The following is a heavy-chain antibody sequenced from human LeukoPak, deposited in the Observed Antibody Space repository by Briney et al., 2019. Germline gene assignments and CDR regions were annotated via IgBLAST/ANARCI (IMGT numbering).Heavy chain of an antibody. Sequence: ASVKVSCKASGYTFTTYYVHWVRQAPGQGLEWMGIINPSGGSTTYAQKFRGRLTMTRDMSTSTVYMELSSLRSEDTAVYYCARGSRPVYNLLTGKRYFDYWGQGTLLTVSS. D-gene: IGHD3-9*01. V-gene: IGHV1-46*01. CDR1: GYTFTTYY. CDR3: ARGSRPVYNLLTGKRYFDY. J-gene: IGHJ4*02. CDR2: INPSGGST.